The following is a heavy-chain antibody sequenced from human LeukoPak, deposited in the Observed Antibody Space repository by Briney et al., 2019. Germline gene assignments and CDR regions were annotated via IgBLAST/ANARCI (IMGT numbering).Heavy chain of an antibody. CDR2: IYYSGST. V-gene: IGHV4-59*01. J-gene: IGHJ4*02. Sequence: PSETLSLTCTVSGGSISSYYWSWIRQPPGKGLEWIGYIYYSGSTNYNPSLKSRVTISVDTSKNQFSLKLSSVTAADTAVYYCARVFFSGSGSYYMTKKPPYYFDYWGQGTLVTVSS. CDR1: GGSISSYY. D-gene: IGHD1-26*01. CDR3: ARVFFSGSGSYYMTKKPPYYFDY.